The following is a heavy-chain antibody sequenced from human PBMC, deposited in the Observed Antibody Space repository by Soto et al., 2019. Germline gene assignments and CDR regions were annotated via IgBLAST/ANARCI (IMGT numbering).Heavy chain of an antibody. CDR2: IYWNDDK. Sequence: QITLKESGPTLVKPTQTLTLTCTFSGFSLSTSGVGVGWIRQPPGKALEWLALIYWNDDKRYSPSLNSRLTIPEDPSKTQVVLTMTTRDPVDTATYYCARSATAAQQSVIYRWLGNSFEPWGQGTLVTVSS. CDR3: ARSATAAQQSVIYRWLGNSFEP. D-gene: IGHD3-22*01. J-gene: IGHJ5*02. V-gene: IGHV2-5*01. CDR1: GFSLSTSGVG.